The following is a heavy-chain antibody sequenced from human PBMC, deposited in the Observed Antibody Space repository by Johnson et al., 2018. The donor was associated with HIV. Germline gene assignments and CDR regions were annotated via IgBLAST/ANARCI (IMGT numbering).Heavy chain of an antibody. CDR2: ISWNSGSI. J-gene: IGHJ3*02. D-gene: IGHD1-26*01. CDR1: GFTFDDYA. CDR3: AKGDELRDDAFDI. Sequence: VQLVESGGGLVQPGRSLRLSCAASGFTFDDYAMHWVRQAPGKGLEWVSGISWNSGSIGYADSVKGRFTISSDNAKNSLYLQMNSLRAEDTALYYCAKGDELRDDAFDIWGQGTRVTVSS. V-gene: IGHV3-9*01.